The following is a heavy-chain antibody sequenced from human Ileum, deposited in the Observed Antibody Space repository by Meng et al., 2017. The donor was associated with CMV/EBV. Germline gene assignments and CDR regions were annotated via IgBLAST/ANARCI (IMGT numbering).Heavy chain of an antibody. D-gene: IGHD6-13*01. CDR1: GFTFSDYS. CDR3: VRDLWYRFDY. Sequence: EGQLVGSGGGLVKPGGSLGLVWLVYGFTFSDYSMDWVRQAPGKGLEWVASITYGSTFIYYGDSVRGRFTISRNNAESTLYLQINSLRAEDTAVYYCVRDLWYRFDYWGQGTLVTVSS. CDR2: ITYGSTFI. J-gene: IGHJ4*02. V-gene: IGHV3-21*06.